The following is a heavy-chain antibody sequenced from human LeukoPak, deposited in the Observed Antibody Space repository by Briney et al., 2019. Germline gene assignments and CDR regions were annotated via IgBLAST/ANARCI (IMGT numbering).Heavy chain of an antibody. CDR2: ISGSGGST. Sequence: GGSLRLSCAASGFTFSSYAMSWVRQAPGKGLEWVSAISGSGGSTYYADSVKGRFTISRDNSKNTLYLQMNSLRAEDTAVYYCAKVEQGYCSGGSCYLSDYWGQGTLVTVSS. V-gene: IGHV3-23*01. D-gene: IGHD2-15*01. J-gene: IGHJ4*02. CDR1: GFTFSSYA. CDR3: AKVEQGYCSGGSCYLSDY.